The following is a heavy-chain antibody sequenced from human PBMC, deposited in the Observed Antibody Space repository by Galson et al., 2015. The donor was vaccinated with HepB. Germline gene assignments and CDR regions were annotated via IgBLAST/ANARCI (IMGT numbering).Heavy chain of an antibody. CDR2: IIPIFGTA. J-gene: IGHJ4*02. CDR1: RYTFTKYF. CDR3: AREMEGIQLWSN. Sequence: SVKVSCKASRYTFTKYFTQWVRQGPGQGLEWMGGIIPIFGTANYAQKFQGRVTITADESTSTAYMELSSLRSEDTAVYYCAREMEGIQLWSNWGQGTLVTVSS. D-gene: IGHD5-18*01. V-gene: IGHV1-69*13.